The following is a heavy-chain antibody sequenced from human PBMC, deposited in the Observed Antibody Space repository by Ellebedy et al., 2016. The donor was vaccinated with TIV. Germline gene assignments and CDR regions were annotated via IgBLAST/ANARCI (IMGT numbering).Heavy chain of an antibody. V-gene: IGHV3-33*01. Sequence: PGGSLRLSCAASGFTFSSYGMHWVRQAPGKGLEWVAVIWYDGSDKYYADSVKGRFTVSRDNSKKTLSLQMNSLRAEDTAVYYCARGTPGPTYYFDFWGQGALVTVSS. CDR2: IWYDGSDK. CDR1: GFTFSSYG. D-gene: IGHD3-10*01. J-gene: IGHJ4*02. CDR3: ARGTPGPTYYFDF.